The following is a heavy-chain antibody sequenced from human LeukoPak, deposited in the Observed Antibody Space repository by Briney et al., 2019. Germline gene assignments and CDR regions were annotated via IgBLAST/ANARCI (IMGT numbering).Heavy chain of an antibody. CDR1: GYTFPANY. V-gene: IGHV1-2*02. Sequence: ASVKVSCKASGYTFPANYMHWVRQAPGQGLEWMGWINPNSGGSNCAQRLQGRVTMTRETSISTAYMELSRLSSDDTAAYYYARVQVSDDNWGFFDYWGQGTLVTVSS. J-gene: IGHJ4*02. CDR3: ARVQVSDDNWGFFDY. D-gene: IGHD1-1*01. CDR2: INPNSGGS.